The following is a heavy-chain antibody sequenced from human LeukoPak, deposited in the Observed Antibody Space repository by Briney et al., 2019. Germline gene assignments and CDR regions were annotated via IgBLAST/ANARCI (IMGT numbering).Heavy chain of an antibody. CDR3: ARAPYYDSSGYHSAYFEY. J-gene: IGHJ4*02. Sequence: SGTLSLTCAVSGGSINSSNWWSWVRQPPGKGLEWIGEIFHSATTNYNPSLKSRVTISVDKSKNHLSLKLSSVTAADTAVYYCARAPYYDSSGYHSAYFEYWGQGTLVTVSS. CDR1: GGSINSSNW. CDR2: IFHSATT. V-gene: IGHV4-4*02. D-gene: IGHD3-22*01.